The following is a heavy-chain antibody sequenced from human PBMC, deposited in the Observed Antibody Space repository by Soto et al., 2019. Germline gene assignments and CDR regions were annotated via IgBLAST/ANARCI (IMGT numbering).Heavy chain of an antibody. CDR1: RFTFSNAW. D-gene: IGHD5-12*01. CDR2: IKSKTDGGTI. V-gene: IGHV3-15*01. CDR3: TTAHPRGPDY. Sequence: PGGSLRLSCAVSRFTFSNAWMNWVRQAPGKGLEWVGLIKSKTDGGTIDYPAPVKGRFIISRDDSRNTLYLQMNSLKTEDTAVYYCTTAHPRGPDYWGQGTLVTVSS. J-gene: IGHJ4*02.